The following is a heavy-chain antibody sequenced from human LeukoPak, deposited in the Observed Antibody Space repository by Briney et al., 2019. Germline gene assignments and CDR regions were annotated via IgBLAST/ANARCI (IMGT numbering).Heavy chain of an antibody. V-gene: IGHV4-39*07. CDR2: IYYSGST. J-gene: IGHJ5*02. CDR1: GGSISSSSYY. D-gene: IGHD6-19*01. CDR3: ARVTPLYSSGWGRWFDP. Sequence: SETLSLTCTVSGGSISSSSYYWGWIRQPPGKGLEWIGSIYYSGSTYYNPSLKSRVTISVDTSKNQFSLKLSSVTAADTAVYYCARVTPLYSSGWGRWFDPWGQGTLVTVSS.